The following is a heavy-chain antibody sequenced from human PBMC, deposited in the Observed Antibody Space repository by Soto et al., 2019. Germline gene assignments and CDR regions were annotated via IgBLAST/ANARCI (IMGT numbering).Heavy chain of an antibody. CDR1: GYTFTGYY. D-gene: IGHD3-16*01. CDR3: ARASWGAYGMDV. J-gene: IGHJ6*02. V-gene: IGHV1-2*02. Sequence: ASVKVSCKASGYTFTGYYMHWVRQAPGQGLEWMGWINPNSGGTNYAQKFQGRVTMTRDTSISTAYMELSRLRSDDTAVYYCARASWGAYGMDVWGQGTTVTGSS. CDR2: INPNSGGT.